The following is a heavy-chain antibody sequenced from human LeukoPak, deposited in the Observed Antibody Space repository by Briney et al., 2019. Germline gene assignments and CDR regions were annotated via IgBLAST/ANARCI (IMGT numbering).Heavy chain of an antibody. V-gene: IGHV1-3*01. CDR1: GYTFTSYA. Sequence: ASVKVSCKASGYTFTSYAMHWVRQAPGQRLEWMGWINAGNGNTKYSQKFQGRVTITRDTSASTAYMELSSLRSEDTAVYYCVVSGDYDLGWDWFDPWGRGTLVTVSS. CDR3: VVSGDYDLGWDWFDP. J-gene: IGHJ5*02. D-gene: IGHD4-17*01. CDR2: INAGNGNT.